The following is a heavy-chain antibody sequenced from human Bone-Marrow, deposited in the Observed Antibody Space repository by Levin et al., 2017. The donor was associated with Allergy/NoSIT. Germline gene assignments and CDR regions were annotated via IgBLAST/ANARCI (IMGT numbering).Heavy chain of an antibody. V-gene: IGHV3-48*02. D-gene: IGHD3-3*01. CDR3: ARDDLWSFDS. CDR2: ISRSGGGK. CDR1: GFTFSSYP. Sequence: GASVKVSCEASGFTFSSYPMNWVRQAPGKGLEWVSYISRSGGGKYYADSVKGRFTISRDNAKNSVYLQMDSLRDEDTAVYYCARDDLWSFDSWGQGTLVTVSS. J-gene: IGHJ4*02.